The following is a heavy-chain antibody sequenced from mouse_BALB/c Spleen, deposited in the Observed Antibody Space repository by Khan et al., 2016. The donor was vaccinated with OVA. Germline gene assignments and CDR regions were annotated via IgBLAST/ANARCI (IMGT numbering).Heavy chain of an antibody. J-gene: IGHJ3*01. CDR2: IDPFSGGT. CDR3: TRHGFVAWFTY. Sequence: EVELVESGPELMKPWASVKISCKASGYSFTSYYIHWVMQSPGKSLEWIGYIDPFSGGTTYYQNFKGKATLTVDKSSSTAYIHLSNLTSEDSAVYYCTRHGFVAWFTYWGQATLVTVSA. V-gene: IGHV1-42*01. D-gene: IGHD2-2*01. CDR1: GYSFTSYY.